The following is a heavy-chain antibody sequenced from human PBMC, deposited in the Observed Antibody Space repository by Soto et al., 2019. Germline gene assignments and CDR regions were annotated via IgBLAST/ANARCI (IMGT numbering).Heavy chain of an antibody. J-gene: IGHJ5*02. CDR3: ARHHGPTTSENWFDP. Sequence: QVNLVQSGVEVKTPGASVKVSCQASGYTFFTYDISWVRQAPGQGLEWMGWISTYSGDTKYAQKFQGRVTMTTGTSTPTAYLELRSLRSDDAAVYYCARHHGPTTSENWFDPWGQGTLVTVSS. V-gene: IGHV1-18*01. D-gene: IGHD5-12*01. CDR1: GYTFFTYD. CDR2: ISTYSGDT.